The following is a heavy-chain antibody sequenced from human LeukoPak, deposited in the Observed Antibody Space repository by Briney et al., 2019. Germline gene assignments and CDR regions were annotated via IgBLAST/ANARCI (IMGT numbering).Heavy chain of an antibody. CDR2: ISAYNSNT. CDR1: GYTFTSYG. V-gene: IGHV1-18*01. J-gene: IGHJ4*02. Sequence: ASVKVSCKASGYTFTSYGISWVRQAPGQGLEWMGWISAYNSNTNYAQKKLQGRVTMTTDTSTSTAYMELRSLRSDDTAVYYCARDLRRDTSGWNSQAVLDYWGQGALVTVSS. D-gene: IGHD6-19*01. CDR3: ARDLRRDTSGWNSQAVLDY.